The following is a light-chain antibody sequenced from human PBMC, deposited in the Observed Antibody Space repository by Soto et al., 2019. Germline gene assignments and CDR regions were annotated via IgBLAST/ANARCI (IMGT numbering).Light chain of an antibody. CDR1: QSLLYSSNNKNY. CDR2: WAS. J-gene: IGKJ1*01. Sequence: DIVMTQSPDSLAVSLGERATINCKSSQSLLYSSNNKNYLAWFQQKPGQPPKLLIYWASTRESGVPDRFSGSGSGTDFTLTISSLQAEDVAVYYCQQYYITPRTFGQGTKVDTK. CDR3: QQYYITPRT. V-gene: IGKV4-1*01.